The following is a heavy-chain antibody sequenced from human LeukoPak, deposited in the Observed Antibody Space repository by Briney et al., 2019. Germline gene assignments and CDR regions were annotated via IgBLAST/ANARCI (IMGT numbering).Heavy chain of an antibody. CDR3: ASLWFGELFFDP. V-gene: IGHV4-4*07. J-gene: IGHJ5*02. CDR2: LYISGGT. CDR1: GGSINSYY. D-gene: IGHD3-10*01. Sequence: SETLSLTCTVSGGSINSYYWSWIRQPAGKGLEWIGRLYISGGTNFNPSLKSRVTMSVDTSKNQFSLKLYSVTAADTAVYYCASLWFGELFFDPWGQGTLVTVSS.